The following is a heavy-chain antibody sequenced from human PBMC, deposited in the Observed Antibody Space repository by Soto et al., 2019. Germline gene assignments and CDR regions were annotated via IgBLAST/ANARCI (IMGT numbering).Heavy chain of an antibody. Sequence: GGSLRLSCSTSGFTFRVYSMNWVRQAPGKGLEWVSYITSDERTIHYADSVKCRFTIFRDNAKNSVYLQMTSLRDEDTAVYYCARSVEGHFDFWGQGILVTVSS. V-gene: IGHV3-48*02. CDR2: ITSDERTI. CDR3: ARSVEGHFDF. CDR1: GFTFRVYS. J-gene: IGHJ4*01. D-gene: IGHD6-19*01.